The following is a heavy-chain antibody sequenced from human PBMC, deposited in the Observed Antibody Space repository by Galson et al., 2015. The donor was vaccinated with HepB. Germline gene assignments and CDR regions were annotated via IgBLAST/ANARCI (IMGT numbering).Heavy chain of an antibody. CDR2: IIPIFGTA. D-gene: IGHD5-18*01. J-gene: IGHJ5*02. Sequence: SVKVSCKASGGTFSSYAISWVRQAPGQGLEWMGGIIPIFGTANYAQKFQGRVTITADESTSTAYMELSSLRSEDTAVYYCARVDTAMVQPGHPWGQGTLVTVSS. CDR1: GGTFSSYA. CDR3: ARVDTAMVQPGHP. V-gene: IGHV1-69*13.